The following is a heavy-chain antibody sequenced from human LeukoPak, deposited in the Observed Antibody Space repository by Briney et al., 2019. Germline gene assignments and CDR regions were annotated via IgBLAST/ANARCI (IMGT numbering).Heavy chain of an antibody. V-gene: IGHV3-53*01. D-gene: IGHD1-26*01. J-gene: IGHJ4*02. Sequence: GGSLRLSCAASGFTVSSNYMSWVRQAPGKGLEWVSVIYSGGSTYYADPVKGRFTISRDNSKNTLYLQMNSLRAEDTAVYYCARARAYSGSYFFDYWGQGTLVTVSS. CDR3: ARARAYSGSYFFDY. CDR1: GFTVSSNY. CDR2: IYSGGST.